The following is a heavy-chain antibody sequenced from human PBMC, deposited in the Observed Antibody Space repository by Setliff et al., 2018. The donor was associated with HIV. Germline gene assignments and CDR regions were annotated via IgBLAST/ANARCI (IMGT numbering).Heavy chain of an antibody. J-gene: IGHJ3*02. V-gene: IGHV3-48*04. CDR1: GFTFDSYS. Sequence: PGGSLRLSCATSGFTFDSYSIIWVRQAPGKGLEWVSYISGLGGGTIYYADSVKGRFTISRDNAKNSLYLQMNSLRAEDMALYYCVRDKWLVPDTFDIWGQGTMVTVSS. CDR2: ISGLGGGTI. CDR3: VRDKWLVPDTFDI. D-gene: IGHD6-19*01.